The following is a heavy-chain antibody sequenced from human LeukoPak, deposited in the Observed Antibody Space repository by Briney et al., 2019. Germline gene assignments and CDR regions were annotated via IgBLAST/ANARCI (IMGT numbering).Heavy chain of an antibody. V-gene: IGHV4-38-2*02. J-gene: IGHJ4*02. D-gene: IGHD3-22*01. CDR1: GYSISSGYY. CDR3: ARDSVGSGYYLTLFDY. CDR2: IYHSGST. Sequence: SETLSLTCTVSGYSISSGYYWGWIRQPPGKGLEWIGSIYHSGSTYYNPSLKSRVTISVDTSKNQFSLKLSSVTAADTAVYYCARDSVGSGYYLTLFDYWGQGTLVTVSS.